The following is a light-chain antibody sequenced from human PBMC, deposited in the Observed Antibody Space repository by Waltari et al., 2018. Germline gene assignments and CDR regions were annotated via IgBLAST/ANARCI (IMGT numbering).Light chain of an antibody. CDR3: SSYSGTTAPRV. J-gene: IGLJ2*01. Sequence: QPALTQPASVSGSPGQSITLSCTEASSGVGSYNLVSWYQQYPGKAPKVRLYEGTKRPSGISNRFSGSRSGNTASLTISGLQPDDEANYFCSSYSGTTAPRVFGGGTRLTVL. CDR2: EGT. V-gene: IGLV2-23*01. CDR1: SSGVGSYNL.